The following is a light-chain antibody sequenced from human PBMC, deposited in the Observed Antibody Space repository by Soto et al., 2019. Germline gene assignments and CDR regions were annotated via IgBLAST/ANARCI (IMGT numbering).Light chain of an antibody. CDR1: SSDFGNYNL. J-gene: IGLJ2*01. Sequence: QSALTQPASVSGSPGQSITISCTGTSSDFGNYNLVSWYQQHPGKVPKLILFEVNKRPSGVSGRFSGSRSSTSASLAITGLQAEDEGHYYCHSYDNILSESVFGGGTKLTVL. CDR2: EVN. CDR3: HSYDNILSESV. V-gene: IGLV2-23*02.